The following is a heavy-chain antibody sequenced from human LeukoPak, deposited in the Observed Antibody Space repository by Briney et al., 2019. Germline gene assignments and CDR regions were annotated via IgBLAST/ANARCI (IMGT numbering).Heavy chain of an antibody. V-gene: IGHV3-33*06. D-gene: IGHD3-22*01. CDR2: IWYDGSNK. Sequence: GGSLRLSCAASGFTFSSYGMHWVRQAPSKGLEWVAVIWYDGSNKYYADSVKGRFTIPRDNSKNTLYLQMNSLRAEDAAVYYCAKDYPYDSSGYGFDYWGQGTLVTVSS. J-gene: IGHJ4*02. CDR1: GFTFSSYG. CDR3: AKDYPYDSSGYGFDY.